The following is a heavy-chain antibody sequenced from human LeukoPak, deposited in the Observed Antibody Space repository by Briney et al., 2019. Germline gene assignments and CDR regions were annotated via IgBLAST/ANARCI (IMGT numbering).Heavy chain of an antibody. J-gene: IGHJ4*02. CDR1: GGSFSGYY. CDR3: ARRLGYCSN. D-gene: IGHD2-2*01. V-gene: IGHV4-34*01. Sequence: PSETLSLTCAVYGGSFSGYYWSWIRQPPGKGLEWIREINHSGSTNYNPSLKSRVTISVDTSKNQFSLKLSSVTAADTAVYYCARRLGYCSNWGQGTLVTVSS. CDR2: INHSGST.